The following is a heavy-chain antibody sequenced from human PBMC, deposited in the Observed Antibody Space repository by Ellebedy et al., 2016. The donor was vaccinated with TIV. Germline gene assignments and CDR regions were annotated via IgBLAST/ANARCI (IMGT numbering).Heavy chain of an antibody. CDR3: ARQTGYTYVMTPLDC. CDR1: GDTFSNNV. CDR2: IIPFIGIA. Sequence: AASVKVSCKASGDTFSNNVITWARQAPGQGLEWMGRIIPFIGIANYAQKFQGRVTITADKDTSTAYMELSSLTSEDTAVYYCARQTGYTYVMTPLDCWGQGTLVTVSS. J-gene: IGHJ4*02. V-gene: IGHV1-69*04. D-gene: IGHD5-18*01.